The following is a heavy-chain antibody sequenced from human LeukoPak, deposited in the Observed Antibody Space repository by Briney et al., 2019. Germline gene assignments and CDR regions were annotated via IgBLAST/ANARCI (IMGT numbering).Heavy chain of an antibody. CDR2: INSDGSST. J-gene: IGHJ2*01. CDR1: GFTFSNYR. Sequence: PGRSLRLSCAASGFTFSNYRMHWVRQAPGKGLVWVSRINSDGSSTSYADSVKGRFTISRDNAKNTLYLQMNSLRVEDTAMYYCVRGYASSSGWYFDLWGRGTLVSVSS. D-gene: IGHD6-6*01. V-gene: IGHV3-74*01. CDR3: VRGYASSSGWYFDL.